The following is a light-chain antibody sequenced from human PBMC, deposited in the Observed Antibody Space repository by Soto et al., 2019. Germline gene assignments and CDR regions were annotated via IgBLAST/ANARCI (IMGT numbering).Light chain of an antibody. CDR1: GGDYDL. CDR2: EVN. J-gene: IGLJ3*02. Sequence: QSALTQPASVSGSPGQSITISCAGSGGDYDLLSWYQQIPGKAPKLIIFEVNRRPSGVSDRFSGSKSGNTASLTISGLQAEDEADFFCCSYAGSGTWVFGGGTKLTVL. V-gene: IGLV2-23*02. CDR3: CSYAGSGTWV.